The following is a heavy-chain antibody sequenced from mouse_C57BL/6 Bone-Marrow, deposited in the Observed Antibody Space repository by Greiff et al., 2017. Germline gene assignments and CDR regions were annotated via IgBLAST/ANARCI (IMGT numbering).Heavy chain of an antibody. CDR2: IHPTSGST. V-gene: IGHV1-64*01. J-gene: IGHJ2*01. Sequence: VQLQQPGAELVKPGASVKLSCKASGYTFTSYWMHWVKQRPGQGLEWIGMIHPTSGSTNYNEKFKSKATLTVDKSSSTAYMQLSSLTSEYSAVYYCASRGYYDYDVYYFDYWGQGTTLTVSS. D-gene: IGHD2-4*01. CDR3: ASRGYYDYDVYYFDY. CDR1: GYTFTSYW.